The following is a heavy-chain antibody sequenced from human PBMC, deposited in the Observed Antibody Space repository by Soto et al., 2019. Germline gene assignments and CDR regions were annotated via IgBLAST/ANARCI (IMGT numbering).Heavy chain of an antibody. CDR2: MNPNSGDT. CDR3: ARDRLVAGETGFQH. Sequence: QVQLVQSGTEVKKPGASVKVSCKASGYTFTNYDITWVRQAAGQGLEWVGWMNPNSGDTVFAQRFQGRLTMTRNTSMSTAYMYLSSLRSEHTAVSYCARDRLVAGETGFQHWGQGTLVTFSS. D-gene: IGHD6-19*01. CDR1: GYTFTNYD. J-gene: IGHJ1*01. V-gene: IGHV1-8*01.